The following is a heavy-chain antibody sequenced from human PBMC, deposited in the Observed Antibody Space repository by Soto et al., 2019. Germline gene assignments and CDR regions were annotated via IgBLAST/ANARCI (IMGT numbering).Heavy chain of an antibody. Sequence: QVQLQESGPGLVKPSQTLSLTCTVSGGSIRRSDYYWSWVRQFPGRGLEWIGYIYHSGSTFYNPSLMSRGVISVDTSRNQFSLSLTSVTAADTAVYYCARFEALIRSFGYFDSWSQGIRVTVTP. CDR2: IYHSGST. CDR3: ARFEALIRSFGYFDS. D-gene: IGHD3-9*01. V-gene: IGHV4-31*03. J-gene: IGHJ4*02. CDR1: GGSIRRSDYY.